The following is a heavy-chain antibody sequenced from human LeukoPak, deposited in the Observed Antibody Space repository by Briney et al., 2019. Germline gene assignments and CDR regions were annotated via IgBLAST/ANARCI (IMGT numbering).Heavy chain of an antibody. CDR1: GGSISSGGYY. CDR3: ARVGNGYCSGGSCFATANPIDY. V-gene: IGHV4-31*03. Sequence: SQTLSLTCTVSGGSISSGGYYWSWIRQHPGKGLEWIGYIYYSGSTYYNPSLKSRVTIPVDTSKNQFSLKLSSVTAADTAVYYCARVGNGYCSGGSCFATANPIDYWGQGTLVTVSS. J-gene: IGHJ4*02. D-gene: IGHD2-15*01. CDR2: IYYSGST.